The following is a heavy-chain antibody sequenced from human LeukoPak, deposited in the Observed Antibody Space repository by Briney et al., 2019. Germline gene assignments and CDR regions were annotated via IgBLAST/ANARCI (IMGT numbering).Heavy chain of an antibody. J-gene: IGHJ3*02. V-gene: IGHV4-34*01. CDR3: AREHGATAGANAFDI. CDR2: IYHSGST. Sequence: GSLRLSCAASGFTFSDYYMSWIRQAPGKGLEWIGEIYHSGSTNYNPSLKSRVTISVDKSKNQFSLKLSSVTAADTAVYYCAREHGATAGANAFDIWGQGTMVTVSS. D-gene: IGHD6-25*01. CDR1: GFTFSDYY.